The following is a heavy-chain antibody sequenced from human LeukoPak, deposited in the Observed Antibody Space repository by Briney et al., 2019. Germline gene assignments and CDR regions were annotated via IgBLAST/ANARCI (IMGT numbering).Heavy chain of an antibody. CDR2: INSDGSST. J-gene: IGHJ4*02. V-gene: IGHV3-74*01. CDR1: GFTLSSYW. D-gene: IGHD1-26*01. Sequence: GGSLRLSCAASGFTLSSYWMHWVRQAPGKGLVWVSRINSDGSSTSYADSVKGRFTISRDNAKNTLYLQMNSLRAEDTALYYCASGGIYYGATFDFWGQGTLVTVSS. CDR3: ASGGIYYGATFDF.